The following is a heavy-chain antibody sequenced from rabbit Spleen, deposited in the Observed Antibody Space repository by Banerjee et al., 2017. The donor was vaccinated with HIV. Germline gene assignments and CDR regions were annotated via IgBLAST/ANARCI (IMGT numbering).Heavy chain of an antibody. CDR2: IYNGDGNP. Sequence: QSLEESGGGLVQPEGSLTLTCTASGFSFSSAYDMCWVRQAPGKGLEWIACIYNGDGNPYYASWVNGRFTISKASSTTVTLEMTSLTAADTATYICARDLVTVIGWNFNLWGQGTLVTVS. J-gene: IGHJ4*01. CDR3: ARDLVTVIGWNFNL. V-gene: IGHV1S40*01. D-gene: IGHD5-1*01. CDR1: GFSFSSAYD.